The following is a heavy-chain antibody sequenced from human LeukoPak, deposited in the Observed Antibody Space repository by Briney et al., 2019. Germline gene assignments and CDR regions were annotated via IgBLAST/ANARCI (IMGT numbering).Heavy chain of an antibody. CDR3: ARGRYQLLYGLFDY. V-gene: IGHV4-39*07. Sequence: TSETLSLTCTVSGGSISSSSYYWGWIRQPPGKGLEWIGSIYYSGSTYYNPSLKSRVTISVDTSKNQFSLKLSSVTAADTAVYYCARGRYQLLYGLFDYWGQGTLVTVSS. D-gene: IGHD2-2*02. CDR2: IYYSGST. CDR1: GGSISSSSYY. J-gene: IGHJ4*02.